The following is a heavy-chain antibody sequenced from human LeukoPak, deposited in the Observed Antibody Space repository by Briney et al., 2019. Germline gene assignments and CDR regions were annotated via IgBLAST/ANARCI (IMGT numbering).Heavy chain of an antibody. J-gene: IGHJ5*02. CDR3: AKDYTAMINHRWIDP. Sequence: GGSLRLSCAASGFTFSSYAMSWVRQAPGKGLEWVSAISGSGVSTYYADSVKGRFTISRDNSKNTLYLQMNSLRAEDTGVYFCAKDYTAMINHRWIDPWGQGTLVAVSS. CDR2: ISGSGVST. V-gene: IGHV3-23*01. D-gene: IGHD5-18*01. CDR1: GFTFSSYA.